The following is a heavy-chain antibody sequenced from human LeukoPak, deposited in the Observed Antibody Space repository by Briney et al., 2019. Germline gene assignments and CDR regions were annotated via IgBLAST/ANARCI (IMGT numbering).Heavy chain of an antibody. Sequence: ASVKVSCTAAGDTFSNYGVSWVRQAPGQGLEWMGWVSALNGNTNVAQKVQGRLTLTRDTSTGTAHTELRSLTSDDTAVYYCATLQPAAAHCEHWGQGTLVTVST. CDR2: VSALNGNT. V-gene: IGHV1-18*01. CDR1: GDTFSNYG. J-gene: IGHJ1*01. D-gene: IGHD1/OR15-1a*01. CDR3: ATLQPAAAHCEH.